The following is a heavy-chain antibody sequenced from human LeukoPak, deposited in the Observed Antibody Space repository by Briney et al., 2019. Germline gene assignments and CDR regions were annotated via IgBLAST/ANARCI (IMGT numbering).Heavy chain of an antibody. J-gene: IGHJ3*02. CDR1: GYTFTSYA. Sequence: GASVKVSCKASGYTFTSYAISWVRQAPGQGLEWMGRIIPILGIANYAQKFQGRVTITADKSTSTAYMELSSLRSEDTAVYYCARHPLWAFDIWGQGTMVTVSS. CDR2: IIPILGIA. CDR3: ARHPLWAFDI. V-gene: IGHV1-69*04.